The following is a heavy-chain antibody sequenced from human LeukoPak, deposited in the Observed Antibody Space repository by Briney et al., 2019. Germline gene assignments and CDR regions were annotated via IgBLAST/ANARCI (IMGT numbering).Heavy chain of an antibody. CDR1: GGSISSYY. J-gene: IGHJ5*02. V-gene: IGHV4-59*01. CDR3: VRVAAAVSRWFDP. D-gene: IGHD6-13*01. CDR2: IYYSGST. Sequence: SETLSLTCTVSGGSISSYYWSWIRQPPGKGREWIGYIYYSGSTNYNPSLKSRVTISVDTSKNQFSLKLSSVTAADTAVYYCVRVAAAVSRWFDPWGQGTLVTVSS.